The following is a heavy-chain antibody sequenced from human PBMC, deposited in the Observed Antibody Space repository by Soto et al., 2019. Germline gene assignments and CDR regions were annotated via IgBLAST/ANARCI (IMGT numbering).Heavy chain of an antibody. J-gene: IGHJ6*02. Sequence: SVKVSCKASGFTFTSSAVQWVRQARGQRLEWIGWIVVGSGNTNYAQKFQERVTITRDMSTSTAYMELSSLRSEDTAVYYCAADSTVDSYYYYGMDVWGQGTTVTVSS. CDR3: AADSTVDSYYYYGMDV. CDR2: IVVGSGNT. CDR1: GFTFTSSA. V-gene: IGHV1-58*01. D-gene: IGHD5-12*01.